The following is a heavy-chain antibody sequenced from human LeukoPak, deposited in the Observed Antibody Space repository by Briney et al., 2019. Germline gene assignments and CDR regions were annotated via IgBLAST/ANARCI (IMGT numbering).Heavy chain of an antibody. CDR3: AKPMSSGYYKYYFDC. CDR2: ISGVGGTT. Sequence: GGSLRLSCAASGLTFSNYAMSWVRQAPGKGLEWVSVISGVGGTTYYADSVKGRFTISRDNSKNTLYLQMNSLRAEDTAVYSCAKPMSSGYYKYYFDCWGQGTLVTVSS. V-gene: IGHV3-23*01. D-gene: IGHD3-22*01. J-gene: IGHJ4*02. CDR1: GLTFSNYA.